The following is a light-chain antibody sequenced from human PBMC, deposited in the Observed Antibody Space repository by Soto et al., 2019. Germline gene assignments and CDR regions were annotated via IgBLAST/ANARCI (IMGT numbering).Light chain of an antibody. Sequence: DIQMTQSPSTLSASVGDRATITCRASQNINTWLDWYQQKPGKAPKLLIYKASSLESGVPSRFSGSGSGTEFSLTISSLQTDDFATYYCQQYNRYPRTFGQGTKVEIK. J-gene: IGKJ1*01. CDR2: KAS. CDR1: QNINTW. CDR3: QQYNRYPRT. V-gene: IGKV1-5*03.